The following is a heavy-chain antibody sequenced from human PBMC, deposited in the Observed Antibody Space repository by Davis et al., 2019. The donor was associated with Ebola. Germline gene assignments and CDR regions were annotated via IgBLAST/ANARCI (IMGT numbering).Heavy chain of an antibody. J-gene: IGHJ6*02. CDR3: AREYEDVLGFLEWGKKRDYYAMDV. V-gene: IGHV3-7*01. D-gene: IGHD3-3*01. CDR1: GFTFSNFA. Sequence: GESLKISCAASGFTFSNFAMTWVRQAPGKGLEWVANIKQDGSVTYDVESVKGRFTISRDNAKHSLDLQMSSLRAEDTDVYYCAREYEDVLGFLEWGKKRDYYAMDVWGQGTTVTVSS. CDR2: IKQDGSVT.